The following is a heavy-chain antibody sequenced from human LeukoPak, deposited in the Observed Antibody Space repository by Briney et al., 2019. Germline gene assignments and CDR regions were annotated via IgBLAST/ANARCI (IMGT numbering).Heavy chain of an antibody. V-gene: IGHV4-39*07. J-gene: IGHJ5*02. CDR3: ARGGYSSSLHWFDP. D-gene: IGHD6-13*01. CDR2: INHSGST. CDR1: GGSISSGGYY. Sequence: SETLSLTCTVSGGSISSGGYYWSWIRQPPGKGLEWIGEINHSGSTNYNPSLKSRVTISVDTSKNQFSLKLRSVTAADTAVYYCARGGYSSSLHWFDPWGQGTLVTVSS.